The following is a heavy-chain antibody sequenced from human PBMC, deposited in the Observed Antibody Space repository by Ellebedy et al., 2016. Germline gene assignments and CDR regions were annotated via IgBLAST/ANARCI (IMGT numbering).Heavy chain of an antibody. CDR3: VREWELVPAWFDQ. V-gene: IGHV1-69*13. CDR1: GYMFISYA. CDR2: YTPLSAPT. D-gene: IGHD4-23*01. J-gene: IGHJ5*02. Sequence: ASVKVSCKASGYMFISYAISWVRQAPGQGLEWMGRYTPLSAPTKYSERFHDRVTITADDSTDTVFLEVTGLTSEDTAVYYCVREWELVPAWFDQWGNGTQVTVSS.